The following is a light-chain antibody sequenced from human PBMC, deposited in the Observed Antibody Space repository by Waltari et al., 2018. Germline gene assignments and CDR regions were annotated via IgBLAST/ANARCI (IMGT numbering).Light chain of an antibody. J-gene: IGKJ2*01. CDR3: QQYYSSPYT. CDR1: QSVLYNSNNRNY. Sequence: DIVMTQSPDSLAVSLGERATINCKSSQSVLYNSNNRNYLTWYQQKPGQPPKLLFYWASTRESGVPDRFSASGSGTDFTLTISRLQPEDVAIYYCQQYYSSPYTFGQGTRLEIK. CDR2: WAS. V-gene: IGKV4-1*01.